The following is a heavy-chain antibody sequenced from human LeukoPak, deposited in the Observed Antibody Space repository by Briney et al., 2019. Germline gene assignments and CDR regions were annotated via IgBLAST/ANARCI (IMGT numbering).Heavy chain of an antibody. CDR2: IIPLLDVR. J-gene: IGHJ4*02. Sequence: SVKVSCKASGGTFSSYGFNWVRQAPGQGLEWMGRIIPLLDVRNHAQKFQGRVTLTADKTTSTVYMGLSSLRSEDTAIYYCARESRMVTFGGVTVAYYFDSWGQGALVIVSS. V-gene: IGHV1-69*04. CDR1: GGTFSSYG. CDR3: ARESRMVTFGGVTVAYYFDS. D-gene: IGHD3-16*01.